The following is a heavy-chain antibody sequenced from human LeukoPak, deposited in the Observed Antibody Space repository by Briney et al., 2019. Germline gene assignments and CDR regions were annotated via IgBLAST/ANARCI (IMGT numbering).Heavy chain of an antibody. V-gene: IGHV1-58*02. D-gene: IGHD2-21*01. Sequence: SVKLSCEASGFTLTSSAMQWVRQARGQRLEWIGWIVVGSGNTNYAQNFQEKVTITRDMSTSTAYMELSSLRSEDTAVYSCAANTPRVVREDAFDIWGQGTMVTVSS. CDR2: IVVGSGNT. CDR3: AANTPRVVREDAFDI. CDR1: GFTLTSSA. J-gene: IGHJ3*02.